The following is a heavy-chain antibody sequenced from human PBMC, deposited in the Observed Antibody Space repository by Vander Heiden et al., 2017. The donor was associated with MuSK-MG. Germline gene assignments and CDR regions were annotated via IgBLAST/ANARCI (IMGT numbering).Heavy chain of an antibody. V-gene: IGHV3-23*01. Sequence: EVQLLASGGGLVQPGGSLRLSCAAARSTFSSYAMSWVRQAPGKGLEWVSAISGSGGSTYYADSVKGRFTISRDNSKNTLYLQMNSLRAEDTAVYYCARPIVGATYDAFDICGQGTMVTVSS. CDR2: ISGSGGST. D-gene: IGHD1-26*01. CDR1: RSTFSSYA. CDR3: ARPIVGATYDAFDI. J-gene: IGHJ3*02.